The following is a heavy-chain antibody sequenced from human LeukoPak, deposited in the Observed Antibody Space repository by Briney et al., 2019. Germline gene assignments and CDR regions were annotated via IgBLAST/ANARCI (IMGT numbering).Heavy chain of an antibody. J-gene: IGHJ4*02. CDR3: ARDPDPERYYDFWSGYTPFDY. CDR2: INSNSGGT. CDR1: GYTFTGYY. D-gene: IGHD3-3*01. Sequence: ASVKVSCKASGYTFTGYYMHWVRQAPGQGLEWMGWINSNSGGTNYAQKFQGRVTMTRDTSISTAYMELSRLRSDDTAVYYCARDPDPERYYDFWSGYTPFDYWGQGTLVTVSS. V-gene: IGHV1-2*02.